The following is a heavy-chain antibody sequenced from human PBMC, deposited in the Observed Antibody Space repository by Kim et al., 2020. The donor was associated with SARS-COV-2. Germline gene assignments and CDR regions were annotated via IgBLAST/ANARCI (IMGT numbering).Heavy chain of an antibody. CDR1: GFTFSSYG. CDR2: ISYDGSKK. V-gene: IGHV3-30*18. Sequence: GGSLRLSCAASGFTFSSYGMHWVCQAPGKGLEWVAVISYDGSKKYYPDSVKGRFTISRDNSKNTLYLQVNSLRPEDTALYYCAKDSSSIYYHDSSCPDYWGQGTLVTVSS. J-gene: IGHJ4*02. CDR3: AKDSSSIYYHDSSCPDY. D-gene: IGHD3-22*01.